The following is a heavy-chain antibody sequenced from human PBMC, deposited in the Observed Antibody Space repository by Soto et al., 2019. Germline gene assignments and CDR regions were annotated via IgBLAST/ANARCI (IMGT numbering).Heavy chain of an antibody. D-gene: IGHD3-10*02. CDR2: MNPGSGDT. Sequence: ASVKVSCKASGYTFTNNDVSWVRQATGQGLEWMGWMNPGSGDTGYAQKFQGRVTMTRDISIATAYMELNSLTSEDTAIYYCERMGSFCSLNWFKPLGQGTLVTVSS. CDR3: ERMGSFCSLNWFKP. J-gene: IGHJ5*02. CDR1: GYTFTNND. V-gene: IGHV1-8*01.